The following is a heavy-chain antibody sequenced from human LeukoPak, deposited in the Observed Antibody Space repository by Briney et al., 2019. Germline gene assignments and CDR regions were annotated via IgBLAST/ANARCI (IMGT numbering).Heavy chain of an antibody. D-gene: IGHD2-2*01. CDR1: GFTFSDYY. V-gene: IGHV3-11*01. J-gene: IGHJ6*03. CDR2: ISSSGSTI. CDR3: ARFLDPGYCSSTSCYYYYYMDV. Sequence: GGSLRLSCAASGFTFSDYYMSWMRQAPGKGLEWVSYISSSGSTIYYADSVKGRFTISRDNAKNSLYLQMNSLRAEDTAVYHCARFLDPGYCSSTSCYYYYYMDVWGKGTTVTVSS.